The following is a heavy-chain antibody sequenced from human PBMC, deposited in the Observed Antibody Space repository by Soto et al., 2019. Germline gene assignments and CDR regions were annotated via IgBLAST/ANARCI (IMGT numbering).Heavy chain of an antibody. CDR1: GVTVSSYA. J-gene: IGHJ4*02. V-gene: IGHV3-23*01. D-gene: IGHD3-22*01. CDR2: ISGSGGST. CDR3: AKASMIVVVAYDY. Sequence: GGSLRLSCAASGVTVSSYAMSWVRQAPGKGLEWVSAISGSGGSTYYADSVKGRFTISRDNSKNTLYLQMNSLRAEDTAVYYCAKASMIVVVAYDYWGQGTLVTVS.